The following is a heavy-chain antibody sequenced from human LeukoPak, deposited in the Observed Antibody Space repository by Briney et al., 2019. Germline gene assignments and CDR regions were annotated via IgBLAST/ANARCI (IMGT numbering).Heavy chain of an antibody. CDR3: AISGEMATWSFDY. CDR2: IYYSGST. CDR1: GGSISSGGYY. V-gene: IGHV4-31*03. J-gene: IGHJ4*02. Sequence: PSQTLSLTCTVSGGSISSGGYYWSWIRQQPGKGLEWIGYIYYSGSTYYNPSLKSRVTITVDTSKNQFSRKLSSVTAADTAVYYCAISGEMATWSFDYWGQGTLVTVSS. D-gene: IGHD5-24*01.